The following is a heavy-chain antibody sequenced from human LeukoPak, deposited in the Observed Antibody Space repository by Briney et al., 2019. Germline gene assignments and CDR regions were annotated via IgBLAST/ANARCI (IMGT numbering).Heavy chain of an antibody. D-gene: IGHD1-26*01. J-gene: IGHJ3*02. CDR2: INPSGGST. CDR1: GYTFTSYY. Sequence: GASVKVSCKASGYTFTSYYMHWVRQAPGQGLEWMGIINPSGGSTSYAQKFQGRVTITTDESTSTAYMELSSLRSEDTAVYYCAREGATPRLDAFDIWGQGTMVTVSS. V-gene: IGHV1-46*01. CDR3: AREGATPRLDAFDI.